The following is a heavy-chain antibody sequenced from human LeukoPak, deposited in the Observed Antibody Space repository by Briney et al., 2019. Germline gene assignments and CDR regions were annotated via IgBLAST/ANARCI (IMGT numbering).Heavy chain of an antibody. V-gene: IGHV4-59*08. CDR3: ARQMYLGGMDV. J-gene: IGHJ6*02. CDR1: GGSISSYY. D-gene: IGHD2-8*01. Sequence: SETLSLTCTVSGGSISSYYWSWIRQPPGRGLEWIGYIYNSGSTNYNPSLNSRVTISVDTSKNQFSLKLSSVTAADTAVYCCARQMYLGGMDVWGQGATVTVSS. CDR2: IYNSGST.